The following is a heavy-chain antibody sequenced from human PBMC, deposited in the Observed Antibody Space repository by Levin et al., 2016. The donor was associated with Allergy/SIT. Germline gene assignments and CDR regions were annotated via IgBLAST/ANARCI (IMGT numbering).Heavy chain of an antibody. CDR2: IYSGGST. D-gene: IGHD5-18*01. J-gene: IGHJ4*02. CDR3: ARGRYSYGYWVWHYFDY. Sequence: WIRQPPGKGLEWVSVIYSGGSTYYADSVKGRFTISRDNSKNTLYLQMNSLRAEDTAVYYCARGRYSYGYWVWHYFDYWGQGTLVTVSS. V-gene: IGHV3-53*01.